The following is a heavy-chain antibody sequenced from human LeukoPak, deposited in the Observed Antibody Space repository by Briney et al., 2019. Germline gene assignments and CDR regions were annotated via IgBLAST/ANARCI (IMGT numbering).Heavy chain of an antibody. Sequence: GASVKVSCKASGYTFTSYSISWVRQAPGQGLEWMGWISAYNGNTNYAQKLQGRVTMTTNTSTSTAYMELRSLRSDDTAVYYCARDRDFWSEGGYWGQGTLVTVSS. CDR3: ARDRDFWSEGGY. D-gene: IGHD3-3*01. J-gene: IGHJ4*02. CDR2: ISAYNGNT. CDR1: GYTFTSYS. V-gene: IGHV1-18*01.